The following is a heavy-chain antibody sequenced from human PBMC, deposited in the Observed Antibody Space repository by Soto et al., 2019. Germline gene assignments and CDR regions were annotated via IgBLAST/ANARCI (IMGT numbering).Heavy chain of an antibody. CDR2: IIPIFGTA. CDR1: GGTFSSYA. D-gene: IGHD2-15*01. Sequence: SVKVSCKASGGTFSSYAISWVRQAPGQGLEWMGGIIPIFGTANYAQKFQGRVTITADKSTSTAYMELSSLRSEDTAVYYCASGYCSGGSCYSSFFDYWGQGTLVTASS. CDR3: ASGYCSGGSCYSSFFDY. J-gene: IGHJ4*02. V-gene: IGHV1-69*06.